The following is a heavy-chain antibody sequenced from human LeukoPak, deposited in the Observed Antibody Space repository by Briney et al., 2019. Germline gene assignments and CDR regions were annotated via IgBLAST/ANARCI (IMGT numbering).Heavy chain of an antibody. CDR1: GGSFSGYY. D-gene: IGHD4-11*01. Sequence: SETLSLTCAVYGGSFSGYYWSWIRQPPEKGLEWIGEINHSGSTNYNPSLKSRVTISVDTSKNQFSLKLSSVTAADTAVYYCARGDYSNSYYFDYWGQGTLVTVSS. CDR3: ARGDYSNSYYFDY. CDR2: INHSGST. V-gene: IGHV4-34*01. J-gene: IGHJ4*02.